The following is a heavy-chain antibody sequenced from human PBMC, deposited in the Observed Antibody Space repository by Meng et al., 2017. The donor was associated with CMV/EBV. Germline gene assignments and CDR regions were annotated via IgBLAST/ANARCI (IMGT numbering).Heavy chain of an antibody. CDR3: AKDIGYCSSTSCYILGDDAFDI. CDR2: ISWNSGSI. D-gene: IGHD2-2*02. Sequence: SCAASGFTFDDYGMSWVRQAPGKGLEWVSGISWNSGSIGYADSVKGRFTISRDNAKNSLYLQMNSLRAEDTALYYCAKDIGYCSSTSCYILGDDAFDIWGQGTMVTVSS. CDR1: GFTFDDYG. V-gene: IGHV3-9*01. J-gene: IGHJ3*02.